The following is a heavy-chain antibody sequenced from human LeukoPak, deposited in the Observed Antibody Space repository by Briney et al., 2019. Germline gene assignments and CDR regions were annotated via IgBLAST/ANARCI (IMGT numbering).Heavy chain of an antibody. CDR2: ISYDGSSK. J-gene: IGHJ4*02. D-gene: IGHD1-7*01. Sequence: PGGSLRLSCAASGFTFSTYAMHWVRQAPGKGLEWVAVISYDGSSKYYADSVKGRFTISRDNSKNTLYLQMNSLRAEDTAVYYCAKGLTGTTGEDYWGQGTLVTVSS. V-gene: IGHV3-30*04. CDR1: GFTFSTYA. CDR3: AKGLTGTTGEDY.